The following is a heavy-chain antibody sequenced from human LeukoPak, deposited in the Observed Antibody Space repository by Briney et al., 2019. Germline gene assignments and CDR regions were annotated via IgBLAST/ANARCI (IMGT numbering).Heavy chain of an antibody. Sequence: GGSLRLSCTTSGFIFGSYWMNWVRQPPEKGLEWVATIRQDGSEIYYVDSVKGRFTISRDNAKNSLFLQMKSLRAEDTAVYYCTREVPHGYSGYDSRDYWGQGTLVTVSS. CDR2: IRQDGSEI. CDR1: GFIFGSYW. D-gene: IGHD5-12*01. CDR3: TREVPHGYSGYDSRDY. J-gene: IGHJ4*02. V-gene: IGHV3-7*01.